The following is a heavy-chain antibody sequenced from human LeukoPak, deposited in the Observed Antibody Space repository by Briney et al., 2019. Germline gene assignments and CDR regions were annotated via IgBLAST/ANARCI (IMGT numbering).Heavy chain of an antibody. CDR3: RFYYGSGSAWYFDY. CDR1: GFTFSSYS. Sequence: GGSPRLSCAASGFTFSSYSMNWVRQAPGKGLEWVSSISSSSSYIYYADSVKGRFTISRDNAKNSLYLQMNSLRAEDTAVYYCRFYYGSGSAWYFDYWGQGTLVTVSS. V-gene: IGHV3-21*01. D-gene: IGHD3-10*01. J-gene: IGHJ4*02. CDR2: ISSSSSYI.